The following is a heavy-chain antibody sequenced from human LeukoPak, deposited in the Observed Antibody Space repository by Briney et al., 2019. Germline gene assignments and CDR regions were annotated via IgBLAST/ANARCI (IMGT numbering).Heavy chain of an antibody. V-gene: IGHV3-23*01. D-gene: IGHD3-22*01. CDR3: AKTNGYYDY. Sequence: GGSLRLSCAASGFTFSSYGMSWVRQAPGKGLEWVSSISGSGGNTYYADSVKSRFTISRDNSKSTVYLQMNSLRAEDTAVYHCAKTNGYYDYWGQGTLVTVSS. J-gene: IGHJ4*02. CDR2: ISGSGGNT. CDR1: GFTFSSYG.